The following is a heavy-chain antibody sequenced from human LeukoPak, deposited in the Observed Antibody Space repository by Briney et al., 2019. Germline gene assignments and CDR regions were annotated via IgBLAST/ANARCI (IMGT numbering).Heavy chain of an antibody. CDR3: AREGLDY. V-gene: IGHV1-8*01. CDR2: MNPNSGNS. Sequence: ASVKVSCKASGYSFTNYDINWVRQATGQGLEWMGYMNPNSGNSAYAQKFQGRVTITTDASISTAYMELSGLRSEDTALYYCAREGLDYWGQGTLVTVSS. CDR1: GYSFTNYD. J-gene: IGHJ4*02.